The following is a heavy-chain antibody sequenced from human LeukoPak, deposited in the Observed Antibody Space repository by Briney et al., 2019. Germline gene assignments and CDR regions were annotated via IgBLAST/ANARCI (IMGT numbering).Heavy chain of an antibody. V-gene: IGHV3-7*03. CDR3: ARWTNFHAFDI. D-gene: IGHD1-1*01. J-gene: IGHJ3*02. CDR1: GFTFNNYY. CDR2: IMRDGNEK. Sequence: AGGSLGLSCAASGFTFNNYYMTWVRQAPGKGLEWVAHIMRDGNEKHYMDSAKGRFTISRDDSKNTVYLQMNSLRAEDTAVYYCARWTNFHAFDIWGQGTLVTVSS.